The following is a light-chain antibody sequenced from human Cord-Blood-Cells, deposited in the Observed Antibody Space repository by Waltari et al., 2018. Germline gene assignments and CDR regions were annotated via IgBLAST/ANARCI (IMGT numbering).Light chain of an antibody. CDR1: SLRSYY. V-gene: IGLV3-19*01. Sequence: SSELTQDPAVSVALGQTVRITCQGDSLRSYYASWYQQKPGQAPVLVNYGKSNRPAGIPDRFSGSSSGNTASLTITGAQAEDEADYYCNSRDSSGNHLVFGGGTKLTVL. CDR2: GKS. CDR3: NSRDSSGNHLV. J-gene: IGLJ3*02.